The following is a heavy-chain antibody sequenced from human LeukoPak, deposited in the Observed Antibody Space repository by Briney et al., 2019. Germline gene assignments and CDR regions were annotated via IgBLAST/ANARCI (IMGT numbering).Heavy chain of an antibody. CDR2: TIGSGGST. CDR3: AKGAEIDL. Sequence: GGSLRLSCAASGFTFSNYAMSWVRQAPGKGLEWVSGTIGSGGSTYYADSVKGRFFMSREDSKTTVYLQMNSLRAEDTAIYYCAKGAEIDLWGQGTLVTVSS. D-gene: IGHD3-16*01. J-gene: IGHJ5*02. CDR1: GFTFSNYA. V-gene: IGHV3-23*01.